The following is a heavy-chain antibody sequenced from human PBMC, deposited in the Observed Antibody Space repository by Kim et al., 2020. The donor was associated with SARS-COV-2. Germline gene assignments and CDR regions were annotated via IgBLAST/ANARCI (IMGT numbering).Heavy chain of an antibody. Sequence: GGSLRLSCAASGFTFSDYYMSWIRQAPGKGLEWVSYISSSSSYTNYADSVKGRFTISRDNAKNSLYLQMNSLRAEDTAVYYCARGKGSGWYGKWYFDLWGRGTLVTVSS. V-gene: IGHV3-11*05. CDR2: ISSSSSYT. CDR3: ARGKGSGWYGKWYFDL. J-gene: IGHJ2*01. CDR1: GFTFSDYY. D-gene: IGHD6-19*01.